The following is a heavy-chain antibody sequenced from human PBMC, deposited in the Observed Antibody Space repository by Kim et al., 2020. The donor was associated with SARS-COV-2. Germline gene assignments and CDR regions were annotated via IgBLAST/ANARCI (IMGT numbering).Heavy chain of an antibody. Sequence: SETLSLTCNVSGGSISSYYWSWIRQPPGKGLEWIGHIYYSGSTNYNPSLRGRVTISVETSKNRFSLKLSSVTAADTAVYYCARSRMVRGVRISKGWYFDLWGRGTLVTVSS. CDR2: IYYSGST. CDR1: GGSISSYY. V-gene: IGHV4-59*08. D-gene: IGHD3-10*01. J-gene: IGHJ2*01. CDR3: ARSRMVRGVRISKGWYFDL.